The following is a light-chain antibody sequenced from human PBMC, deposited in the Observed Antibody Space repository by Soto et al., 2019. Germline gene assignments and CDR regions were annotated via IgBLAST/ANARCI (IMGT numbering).Light chain of an antibody. V-gene: IGLV2-8*01. CDR1: SSDVGAYNY. J-gene: IGLJ1*01. CDR2: EVN. CDR3: SSYAGSNNFV. Sequence: QSALTQPASVSGSPGQSITISCTGTSSDVGAYNYVSWYQHHPGKVPKLLIYEVNKRPSGVPDRFSGSKSGNTASLTVSGLQAEDEADYYCSSYAGSNNFVFGTGTKLTVL.